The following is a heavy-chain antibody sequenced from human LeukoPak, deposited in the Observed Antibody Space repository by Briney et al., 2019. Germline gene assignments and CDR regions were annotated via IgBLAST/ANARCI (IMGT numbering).Heavy chain of an antibody. CDR2: ISYDGSNK. CDR1: GFTFSSYG. J-gene: IGHJ4*02. Sequence: GGSLRLSCAASGFTFSSYGMHWVGPAPGKGREWVAVISYDGSNKYYADSVKGRFTISRDNSKNTLYLQMNSLRAEDTAVYYCAKDGLIISTVRYFDWNQGIDYWGQGTLVTVSS. V-gene: IGHV3-30*18. CDR3: AKDGLIISTVRYFDWNQGIDY. D-gene: IGHD3-9*01.